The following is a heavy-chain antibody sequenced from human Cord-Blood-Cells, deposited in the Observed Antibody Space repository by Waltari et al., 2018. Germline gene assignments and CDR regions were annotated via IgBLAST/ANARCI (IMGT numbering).Heavy chain of an antibody. D-gene: IGHD3-3*01. J-gene: IGHJ4*02. CDR2: ISGSGGST. Sequence: EVQLLESGGGLVQPGGSLRLSCAASGFTFSSYAMSWVRQAPGKGLEWVSAISGSGGSTYYAHSVKGRFTISRDNSKTTLYLQMNSLRAEDTAVYYCAKGTGVDFWSGPYFDYWGQGTLVTVSS. CDR1: GFTFSSYA. V-gene: IGHV3-23*01. CDR3: AKGTGVDFWSGPYFDY.